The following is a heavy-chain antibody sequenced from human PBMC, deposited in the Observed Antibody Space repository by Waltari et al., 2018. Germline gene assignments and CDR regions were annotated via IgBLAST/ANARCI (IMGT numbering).Heavy chain of an antibody. Sequence: EVQLLEYWGGLVQPGGSLRLSCAASGFTFSNYAMTWVRKAPGKGLEWVSAVSNSGGTTYWADSVKGRFTVSRDNSKNTLYLQMNSLRVEDTAVYYCAPQRDSGSFYGGDFAYWGQGTLVTVSS. CDR2: VSNSGGTT. D-gene: IGHD1-26*01. CDR3: APQRDSGSFYGGDFAY. CDR1: GFTFSNYA. J-gene: IGHJ4*02. V-gene: IGHV3-23*01.